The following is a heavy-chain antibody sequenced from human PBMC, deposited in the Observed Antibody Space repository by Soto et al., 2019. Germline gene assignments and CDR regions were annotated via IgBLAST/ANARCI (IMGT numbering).Heavy chain of an antibody. J-gene: IGHJ4*02. CDR3: ARGGPRCSGYADLLSFDY. V-gene: IGHV4-34*01. CDR2: INHSGST. Sequence: PSETLSLTCAVYGGSFSGYYWSWIRQPPGKGLEWIGEINHSGSTNYNPSLKSRVTISVDTSKNQFSLKLSSVTAADTAVYYCARGGPRCSGYADLLSFDYWGQGTLVTVSS. D-gene: IGHD5-12*01. CDR1: GGSFSGYY.